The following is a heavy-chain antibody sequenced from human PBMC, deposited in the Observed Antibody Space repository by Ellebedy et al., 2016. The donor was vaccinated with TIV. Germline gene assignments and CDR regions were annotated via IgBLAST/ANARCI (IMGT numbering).Heavy chain of an antibody. CDR1: GFSLSNIIMG. CDR3: ARTLRYCGGDYSFLFDF. CDR2: IFPNDKE. J-gene: IGHJ4*02. V-gene: IGHV2-26*01. Sequence: SGPTLVKPTETPSLTCTVSGFSLSNIIMGVSWFRQPPGKALEWLAHIFPNDKESYTTSLKRRLTISKDTAKSQVVLTMSNMDPVDAATYYCARTLRYCGGDYSFLFDFWGRGTLVSVSS. D-gene: IGHD2-21*02.